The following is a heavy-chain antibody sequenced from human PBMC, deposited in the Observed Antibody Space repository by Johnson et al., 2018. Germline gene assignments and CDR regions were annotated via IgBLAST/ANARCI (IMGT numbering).Heavy chain of an antibody. CDR3: ARDPRYDILTGYYPSPYYYYGMDV. CDR1: GGSISSYY. D-gene: IGHD3-9*01. CDR2: IYYSGST. J-gene: IGHJ6*02. Sequence: QVQLQESGPGLVKPSETXSLTCTVSGGSISSYYWSWIRQPPGKGLEWIGYIYYSGSTHDNPSLKRRVTIYVDTSKNQLSLTLSSVTAADTAVYYCARDPRYDILTGYYPSPYYYYGMDVWGQGTTVTVSS. V-gene: IGHV4-59*01.